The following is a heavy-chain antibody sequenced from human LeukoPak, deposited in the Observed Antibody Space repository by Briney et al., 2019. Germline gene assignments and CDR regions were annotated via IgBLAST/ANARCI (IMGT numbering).Heavy chain of an antibody. J-gene: IGHJ6*03. V-gene: IGHV1-18*01. CDR1: GYTFTSYG. Sequence: ASVKVSCKASGYTFTSYGISWVRQAPGQGLEWMGWISAYNGNTNYAQKLQGRVTMTTDTSTSTAYMELRSLRSDDTAVYYCARVEAHSSGWYDVSDYYMDVWGKGTTVTASS. CDR3: ARVEAHSSGWYDVSDYYMDV. CDR2: ISAYNGNT. D-gene: IGHD6-19*01.